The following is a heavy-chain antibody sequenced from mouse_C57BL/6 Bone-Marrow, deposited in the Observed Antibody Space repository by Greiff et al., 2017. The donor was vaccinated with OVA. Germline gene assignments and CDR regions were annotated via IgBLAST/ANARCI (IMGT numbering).Heavy chain of an antibody. CDR3: TSFREDY. Sequence: EVQLVESGAELVRPGASVKLSCTASGFNIKDDYMHWVKQRPEQGLEWIGWIDPENGDTEYASKFQGKATITADTSSNTAYLQLSSLTSEDTAVYYCTSFREDYWGQGTTLTVSS. V-gene: IGHV14-4*01. J-gene: IGHJ2*01. CDR2: IDPENGDT. CDR1: GFNIKDDY.